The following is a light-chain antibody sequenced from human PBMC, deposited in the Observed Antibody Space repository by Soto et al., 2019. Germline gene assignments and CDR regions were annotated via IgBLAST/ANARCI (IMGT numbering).Light chain of an antibody. J-gene: IGLJ1*01. CDR3: QSYDSSLSGFYV. Sequence: QSVLAQPPSVSGAPGQSVTSSCTWSSSNIGTGYDVHWYQQLPGTAPKLLIYGNSNRPSGVPDRFSGSKSGTSASLAITGLQAEDEADYYCQSYDSSLSGFYVFGTGTKVTI. CDR1: SSNIGTGYD. V-gene: IGLV1-40*01. CDR2: GNS.